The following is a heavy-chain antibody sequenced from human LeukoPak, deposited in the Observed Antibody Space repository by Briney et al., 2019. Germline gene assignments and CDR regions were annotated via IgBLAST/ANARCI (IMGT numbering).Heavy chain of an antibody. J-gene: IGHJ1*01. Sequence: PGGSLRLSCAASGFTFSSYNMNWVGHAPGKGLELVSAISTRGSYIYYADSVKGRFTISRDNAKNSLYLQMTSLRAEDTAVYYCAKAEVLLWFGESPGAEYFQHWGQGTLVTVSS. CDR3: AKAEVLLWFGESPGAEYFQH. D-gene: IGHD3-10*01. CDR2: ISTRGSYI. V-gene: IGHV3-21*01. CDR1: GFTFSSYN.